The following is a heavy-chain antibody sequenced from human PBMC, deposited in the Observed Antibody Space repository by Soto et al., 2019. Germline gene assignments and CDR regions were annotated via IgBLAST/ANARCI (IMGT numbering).Heavy chain of an antibody. CDR3: ARDLGWFGGSSVYYYYYMDV. D-gene: IGHD3-10*01. Sequence: ASVKVSCKASGGTFSSYTISWVRQAPGQGLEWMGRIIPILGIANYAQKFQGRVTITADKSTSTAYMELSSLRSEDTAVYYCARDLGWFGGSSVYYYYYMDVWGKGTTVTVSS. CDR2: IIPILGIA. J-gene: IGHJ6*03. V-gene: IGHV1-69*04. CDR1: GGTFSSYT.